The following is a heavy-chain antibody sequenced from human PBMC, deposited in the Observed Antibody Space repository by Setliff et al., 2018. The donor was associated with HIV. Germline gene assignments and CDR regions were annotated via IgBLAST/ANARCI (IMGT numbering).Heavy chain of an antibody. CDR3: AGVSAASHRAFDI. V-gene: IGHV4-39*02. D-gene: IGHD2-2*01. CDR1: GDSVRSCSYY. CDR2: IYCSGSS. J-gene: IGHJ3*02. Sequence: LSLTCTVSGDSVRSCSYYWGWIRQSPGKGLEWIGNIYCSGSSHYNPALTSRVTMPVDTSKNHFSLRLTSVTAADTAVYYCAGVSAASHRAFDIWGQGTMVTVSS.